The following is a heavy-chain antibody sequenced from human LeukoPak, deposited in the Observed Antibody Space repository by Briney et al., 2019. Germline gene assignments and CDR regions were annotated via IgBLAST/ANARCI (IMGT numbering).Heavy chain of an antibody. CDR1: GFTFSSYW. V-gene: IGHV3-74*01. J-gene: IGHJ6*02. CDR2: IKNDGSET. CDR3: ASDRVNYGLDV. Sequence: PGRSLRLSCAASGFTFSSYWMHWVRQVPGKGLVWVSRIKNDGSETNYADSVKGRFTISRDNAQNTLYLQMSSLRVDDTAVYYCASDRVNYGLDVWGQGTTVSVSS.